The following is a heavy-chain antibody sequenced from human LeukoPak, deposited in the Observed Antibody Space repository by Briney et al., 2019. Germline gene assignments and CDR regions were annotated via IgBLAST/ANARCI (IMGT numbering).Heavy chain of an antibody. CDR1: GGSISSSSYY. Sequence: SETLSPTCTVSGGSISSSSYYWGWIRQPPGKGLEWIGSIYYSGSTNYNPSLKSRVTISVDTSKNQFSLKLSSVTAADTAVYYCARARLLLAFDYWGQGTLVTVSS. CDR2: IYYSGST. J-gene: IGHJ4*02. D-gene: IGHD2-15*01. V-gene: IGHV4-39*07. CDR3: ARARLLLAFDY.